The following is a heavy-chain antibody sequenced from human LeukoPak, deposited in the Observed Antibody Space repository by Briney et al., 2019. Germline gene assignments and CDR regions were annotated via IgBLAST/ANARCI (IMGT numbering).Heavy chain of an antibody. V-gene: IGHV3-9*01. CDR1: GFTFDDYA. CDR2: ISWNSGSI. CDR3: ARADESATGVDH. Sequence: PGRSLRLSCAASGFTFDDYAMHWVRQAPGKGLEWVSGISWNSGSIGYADSVKGRFTISRDNAKNSLYLQMNSLRAEDTAVYYCARADESATGVDHWGQGTLVTVSS. J-gene: IGHJ4*02. D-gene: IGHD1-26*01.